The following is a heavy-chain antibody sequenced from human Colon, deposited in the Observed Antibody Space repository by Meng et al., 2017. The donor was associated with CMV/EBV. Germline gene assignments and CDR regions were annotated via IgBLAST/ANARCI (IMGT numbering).Heavy chain of an antibody. CDR3: ARDMGRRGYNSPQPH. Sequence: ASVKVSCKASGYTFTNYYIHWVRQAPGQGLEWMGWINSGGTNYAQKFQGRVTMTGDTSIGAVYMELRNLTSDDTAVYYCARDMGRRGYNSPQPHWGQGTLVTVSS. CDR1: GYTFTNYY. J-gene: IGHJ4*02. D-gene: IGHD1-1*01. CDR2: INSGGT. V-gene: IGHV1-2*02.